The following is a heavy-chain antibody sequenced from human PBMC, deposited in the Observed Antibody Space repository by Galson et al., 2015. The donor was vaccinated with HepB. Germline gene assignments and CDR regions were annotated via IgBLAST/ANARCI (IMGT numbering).Heavy chain of an antibody. CDR3: ARSLRTSSSSAHIGFNY. Sequence: SVKVSCKASGGTFSSYAISWVRQAPGQGLEWMGGIIPMFGTTNYAQKFQGRVTIIADESTSTAYMELSSLRSEDTAMYYCARSLRTSSSSAHIGFNYWGQGTLVTVSS. CDR2: IIPMFGTT. V-gene: IGHV1-69*13. J-gene: IGHJ4*02. D-gene: IGHD6-6*01. CDR1: GGTFSSYA.